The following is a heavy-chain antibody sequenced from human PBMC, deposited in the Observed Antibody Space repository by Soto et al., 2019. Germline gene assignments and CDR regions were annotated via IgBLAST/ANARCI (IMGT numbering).Heavy chain of an antibody. CDR1: GDSISHYY. J-gene: IGHJ6*02. V-gene: IGHV4-59*01. D-gene: IGHD4-4*01. Sequence: QVQLQQSGPGLVNPSETLSLTCTVSGDSISHYYWSWIRQPPGGGLELIGYIYYSGSTNYNPSLKSRVTISVDTSKTQFSLSLSSVTAADTAVYYCARITTRDYAMDVWGQGTTVTVSS. CDR2: IYYSGST. CDR3: ARITTRDYAMDV.